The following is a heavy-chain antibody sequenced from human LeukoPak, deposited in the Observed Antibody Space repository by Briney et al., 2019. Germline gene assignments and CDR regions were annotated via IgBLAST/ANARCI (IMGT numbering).Heavy chain of an antibody. D-gene: IGHD2-2*01. J-gene: IGHJ5*02. V-gene: IGHV4-38-2*02. CDR3: ARDGCSSTSCLFFNWFDP. CDR2: IYHSGST. CDR1: GGSFSGYY. Sequence: SETLSLTCAVYGGSFSGYYWGWIRQPPGKGLEWIGSIYHSGSTYYNPSLKSRVTISVDTSKNQFSLKLSSVTAADTAVYYCARDGCSSTSCLFFNWFDPWGQGTLVTVSS.